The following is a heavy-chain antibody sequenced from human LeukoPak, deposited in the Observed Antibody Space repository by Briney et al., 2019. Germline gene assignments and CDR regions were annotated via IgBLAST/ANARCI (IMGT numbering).Heavy chain of an antibody. V-gene: IGHV3-74*01. CDR1: GFTFSSYW. D-gene: IGHD1-20*01. Sequence: GGSLRLSCAASGFTFSSYWMHWVRQAPGKGLVWVSRINTDGSSTSYADSVKGRFTISRDNAKNTLYLQMNSLRAEDTAVYYCARGITGTASSYYYMDVWGKGTTVTVSS. CDR3: ARGITGTASSYYYMDV. CDR2: INTDGSST. J-gene: IGHJ6*03.